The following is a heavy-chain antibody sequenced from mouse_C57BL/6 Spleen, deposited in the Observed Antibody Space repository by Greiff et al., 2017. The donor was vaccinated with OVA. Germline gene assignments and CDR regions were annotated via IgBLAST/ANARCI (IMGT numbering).Heavy chain of an antibody. J-gene: IGHJ3*01. Sequence: VAYISSGSSTIYYADPVKGRFTISRDNAKYTLFLQMTSLRSEDTAMYYCASNWEGRFAYWGQGTLVTVSA. CDR3: ASNWEGRFAY. D-gene: IGHD4-1*01. CDR2: ISSGSSTI. V-gene: IGHV5-17*01.